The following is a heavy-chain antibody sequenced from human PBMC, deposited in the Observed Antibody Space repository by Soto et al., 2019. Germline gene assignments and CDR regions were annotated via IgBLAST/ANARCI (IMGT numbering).Heavy chain of an antibody. J-gene: IGHJ4*02. Sequence: QITLKESGPTLVKPTQTLTLTCSFSGFSLSTTGVGVGWIRQSPGKALEWLAIIYWDNDKRYSPSLKSRVTITKATSKPPVVLTVTNMHPVDTGTYYCARSLWFGELHWGQGPLVTVSS. CDR2: IYWDNDK. CDR3: ARSLWFGELH. V-gene: IGHV2-5*02. D-gene: IGHD3-10*01. CDR1: GFSLSTTGVG.